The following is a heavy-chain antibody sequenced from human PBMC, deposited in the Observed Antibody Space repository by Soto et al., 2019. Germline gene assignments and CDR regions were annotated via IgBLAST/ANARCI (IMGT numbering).Heavy chain of an antibody. D-gene: IGHD2-2*01. CDR3: AKDKELGPVAYYGMDV. Sequence: SLRLSCAASGFTFDDYAMHWVRQAPGKGLEWVSGISWNSGSIGYADSVKGRFTISRDNAKKSLYLQMNSLRAEDTALYYCAKDKELGPVAYYGMDVCGQGTTVTVSS. CDR1: GFTFDDYA. J-gene: IGHJ6*02. CDR2: ISWNSGSI. V-gene: IGHV3-9*01.